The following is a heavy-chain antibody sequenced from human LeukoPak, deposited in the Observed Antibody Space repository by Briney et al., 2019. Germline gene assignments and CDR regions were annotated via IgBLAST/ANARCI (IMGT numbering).Heavy chain of an antibody. D-gene: IGHD4-17*01. Sequence: PGGSLRLSCAASGFTFSSYGMHWVRQAPGKGLEWVAVISYDGSNKYYADSVKGRFTISRDNSKNTLYLQMNSLRAEDTAVYYCAKGRLTTVPDFDYWGQETLVTVSS. V-gene: IGHV3-30*18. CDR2: ISYDGSNK. CDR1: GFTFSSYG. J-gene: IGHJ4*02. CDR3: AKGRLTTVPDFDY.